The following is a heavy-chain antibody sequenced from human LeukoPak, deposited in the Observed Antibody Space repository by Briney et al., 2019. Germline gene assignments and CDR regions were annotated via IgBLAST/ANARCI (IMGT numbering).Heavy chain of an antibody. CDR3: ARGSYDFWSDPDAFDI. J-gene: IGHJ3*02. CDR1: GGSISSYY. D-gene: IGHD3-3*01. CDR2: IYYSGST. V-gene: IGHV4-59*08. Sequence: SETLSLTCTVSGGSISSYYWSWLRQPPGKGLEWIGYIYYSGSTYYNPSLKSRVTISVDTSKNQFSLKLSSVTAADTAVYYCARGSYDFWSDPDAFDIWGQGTMVTVSS.